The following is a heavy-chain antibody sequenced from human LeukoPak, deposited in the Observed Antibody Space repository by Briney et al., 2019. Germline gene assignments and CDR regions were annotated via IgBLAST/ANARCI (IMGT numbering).Heavy chain of an antibody. V-gene: IGHV1-24*01. Sequence: ASVTVSCKVPGYTLSELSTHWVRQAPGKGLEWMGGFDPEDGETIYAQKFQGRVTMTEDTSTDTGYMELSSLRFEDTAVYYCATDQRGAGLGFVYGSGSFNGLDVWGQGTTVTVSS. CDR3: ATDQRGAGLGFVYGSGSFNGLDV. CDR2: FDPEDGET. CDR1: GYTLSELS. D-gene: IGHD3-10*01. J-gene: IGHJ6*02.